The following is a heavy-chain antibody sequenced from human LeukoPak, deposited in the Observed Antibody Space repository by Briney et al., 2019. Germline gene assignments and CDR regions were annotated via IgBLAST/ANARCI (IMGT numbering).Heavy chain of an antibody. CDR1: GFSFSSYG. CDR3: AKVEYSSLYYYYGMDV. CDR2: LSYDGSEK. Sequence: AGRSLRLSCAASGFSFSSYGMHWVRQPPGKGLEWVAVLSYDGSEKYYADSVKGRFTISRDNSKNTLYLQMNSLRPEDTAVYYCAKVEYSSLYYYYGMDVWGQGTTVTVSS. J-gene: IGHJ6*02. V-gene: IGHV3-30*18. D-gene: IGHD6-6*01.